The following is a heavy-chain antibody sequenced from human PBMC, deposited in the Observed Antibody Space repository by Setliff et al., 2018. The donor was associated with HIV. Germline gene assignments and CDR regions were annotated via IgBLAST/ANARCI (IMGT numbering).Heavy chain of an antibody. J-gene: IGHJ5*02. V-gene: IGHV4-59*08. CDR3: TTYADRESNRFDP. D-gene: IGHD3-10*01. Sequence: LSLTCTVSGGSISSHYWSWIRQPPGKGLEWIGYIYDSGSTNYNPSLKSRVTISVDTSKNQFSLKLSSVTAADTAVYYCTTYADRESNRFDPWGQGILVTVSS. CDR2: IYDSGST. CDR1: GGSISSHY.